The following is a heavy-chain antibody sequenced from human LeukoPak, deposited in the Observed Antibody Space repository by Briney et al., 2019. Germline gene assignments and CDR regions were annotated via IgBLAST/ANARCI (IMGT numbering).Heavy chain of an antibody. V-gene: IGHV3-21*01. Sequence: PGGSLRLSCAASGFTFSSYSMNWVRQAPGKGLEWVSSISSSSSNKYYADSVKGRFTISRDNAKNSLYLQMNSLRAEDTAVYYCAETNDYSNYEFHYWGQGTLVTVSS. D-gene: IGHD4-11*01. J-gene: IGHJ4*02. CDR1: GFTFSSYS. CDR2: ISSSSSNK. CDR3: AETNDYSNYEFHY.